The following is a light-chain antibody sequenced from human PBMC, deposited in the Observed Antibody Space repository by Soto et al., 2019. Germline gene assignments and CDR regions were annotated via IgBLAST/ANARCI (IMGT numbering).Light chain of an antibody. CDR3: QRYGSSPPFT. J-gene: IGKJ2*01. CDR2: GAS. V-gene: IGKV3-20*01. Sequence: EIVLTQSPGPLSLSPGERATLSCRASQRISSRYLAWYQQKPGQAPRLLISGASTRATGIPDRFSGRRSGTVFTLTISRLEPKDFAVYFCQRYGSSPPFTFGQGTKVEIK. CDR1: QRISSRY.